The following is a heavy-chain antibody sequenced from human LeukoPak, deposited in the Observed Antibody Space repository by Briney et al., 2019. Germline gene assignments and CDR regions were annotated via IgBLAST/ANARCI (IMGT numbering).Heavy chain of an antibody. Sequence: GGSLRLSCAASGFTVSSNYMSWVRQAPGKGLEWVSVIYSGVSTYYADSVKGRFTISRDNAKNSLFLQMNSLRAEDTAVYYCARDSSGPWFDPWGQGTLVTVSS. CDR1: GFTVSSNY. D-gene: IGHD6-6*01. V-gene: IGHV3-66*01. J-gene: IGHJ5*02. CDR3: ARDSSGPWFDP. CDR2: IYSGVST.